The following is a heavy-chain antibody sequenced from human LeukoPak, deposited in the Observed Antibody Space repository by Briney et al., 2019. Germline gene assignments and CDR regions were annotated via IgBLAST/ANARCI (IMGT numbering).Heavy chain of an antibody. D-gene: IGHD6-13*01. CDR1: GYRFTRYW. J-gene: IGHJ1*01. Sequence: GESLRISCKGSGYRFTRYWISRVRQMPGKGLEWMGRIDPSDSYTNYSPSFQGHVTISADKSISTAYLQWSSLKASDTAVYYCAGAGRAGCGNAEYLQHWGQGTLVTVSS. CDR3: AGAGRAGCGNAEYLQH. CDR2: IDPSDSYT. V-gene: IGHV5-10-1*01.